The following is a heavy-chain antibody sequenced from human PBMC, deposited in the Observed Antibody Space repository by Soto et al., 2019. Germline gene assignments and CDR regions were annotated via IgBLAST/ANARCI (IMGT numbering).Heavy chain of an antibody. CDR2: IWYDGSNK. CDR3: ARVPTVTPVFFDY. CDR1: GFIFSSYG. J-gene: IGHJ4*02. Sequence: QVQLVESGGGVVQPGRSLRLSCAASGFIFSSYGMHWVRQAPGKGLEWVAVIWYDGSNKYYADSVKGRFTISRDNSKNTLYLQMNSLRAEDTAVYYCARVPTVTPVFFDYWGQGTLVTVSS. D-gene: IGHD4-17*01. V-gene: IGHV3-33*01.